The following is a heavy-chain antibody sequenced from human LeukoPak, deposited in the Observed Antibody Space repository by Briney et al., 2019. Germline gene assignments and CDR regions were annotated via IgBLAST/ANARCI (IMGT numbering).Heavy chain of an antibody. CDR3: ARGVEGDYSYYYYYMDV. CDR1: GYTFTSYD. J-gene: IGHJ6*03. Sequence: ASVKVSCKASGYTFTSYDINWVRQATGQGLEWMGWMNPNSGNTGYAQKFQGRVTITRNTSISTAYMELSSLRSEDTAVYYCARGVEGDYSYYYYYMDVWGKGTTVTVSS. D-gene: IGHD4-17*01. CDR2: MNPNSGNT. V-gene: IGHV1-8*03.